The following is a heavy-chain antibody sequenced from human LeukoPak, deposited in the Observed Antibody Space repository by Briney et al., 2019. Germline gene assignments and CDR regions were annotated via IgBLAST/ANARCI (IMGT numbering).Heavy chain of an antibody. CDR1: GFTFSSYA. D-gene: IGHD6-13*01. Sequence: GGSLRLSCAASGFTFSSYAMHWVRQAPGKGLEWVAVISYDGSNKYYADSVKGRFTISRDNSKNTLYLQMNSLRAEDTAVYYCARESRYSSSWYFDYWGQGTLVTVSS. V-gene: IGHV3-30*04. J-gene: IGHJ4*02. CDR2: ISYDGSNK. CDR3: ARESRYSSSWYFDY.